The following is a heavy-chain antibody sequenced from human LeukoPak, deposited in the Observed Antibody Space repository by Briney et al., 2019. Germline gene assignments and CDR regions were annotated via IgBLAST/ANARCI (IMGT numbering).Heavy chain of an antibody. CDR1: GGSFSGYY. CDR2: INHSGST. D-gene: IGHD3-22*01. Sequence: SETLSLTCAVYGGSFSGYYWSWIRQPPGKGLEWIGEINHSGSTNYNPSLKSRVTLSVDTSKNQFSLKLSSVIAADTAVYYCARGGGFYYYDSSGYPGLGYWGQGTLVTVSS. J-gene: IGHJ4*02. V-gene: IGHV4-34*01. CDR3: ARGGGFYYYDSSGYPGLGY.